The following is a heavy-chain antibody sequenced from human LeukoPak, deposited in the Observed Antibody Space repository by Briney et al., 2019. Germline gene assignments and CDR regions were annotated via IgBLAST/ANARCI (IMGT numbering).Heavy chain of an antibody. CDR2: ISYDGSNK. V-gene: IGHV3-30*18. D-gene: IGHD3-3*01. Sequence: PGRSLRLSCAASGFTFSSYGMHWVRQAPGKGLEWVAVISYDGSNKYYADSVKGRFTISRDNSKNTLYLQMNSLRAEDTAVYYCAKARDYYDFWSGYRPRYYYYGMDVWGQGTTVTVSS. J-gene: IGHJ6*02. CDR1: GFTFSSYG. CDR3: AKARDYYDFWSGYRPRYYYYGMDV.